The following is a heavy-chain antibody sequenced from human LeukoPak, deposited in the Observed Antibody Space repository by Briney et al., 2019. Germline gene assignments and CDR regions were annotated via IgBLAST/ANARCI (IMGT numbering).Heavy chain of an antibody. D-gene: IGHD2-21*01. CDR2: ISGSGGST. CDR3: AKESEHIVVVIAIRYFDY. Sequence: GGSLRLSCAASGFTFSSYAMSWVRQAPGKGLEWVSAISGSGGSTYYADSVKGRFTISRDNSKNTLYLQMNSLRAEDTAVYYCAKESEHIVVVIAIRYFDYWGQGTLVTVSS. CDR1: GFTFSSYA. V-gene: IGHV3-23*01. J-gene: IGHJ4*02.